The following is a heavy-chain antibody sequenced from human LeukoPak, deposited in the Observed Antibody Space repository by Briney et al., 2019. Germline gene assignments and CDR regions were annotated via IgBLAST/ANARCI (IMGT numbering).Heavy chain of an antibody. Sequence: SSETLSLTCTVSGGSISSSSYYWGWVRQPPGKGLEWIGRIYYSGSTYYNPSLKSRVTISVDTSKNQFSLKLSSVTAADTAVYYCARVVGATTSNFDYWGQGTLVTVSS. V-gene: IGHV4-39*07. J-gene: IGHJ4*02. CDR1: GGSISSSSYY. CDR3: ARVVGATTSNFDY. D-gene: IGHD1-26*01. CDR2: IYYSGST.